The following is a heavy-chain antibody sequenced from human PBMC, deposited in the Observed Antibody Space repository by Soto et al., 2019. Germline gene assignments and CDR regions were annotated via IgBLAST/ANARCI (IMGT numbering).Heavy chain of an antibody. J-gene: IGHJ5*02. CDR2: ISWNSGDV. CDR3: AKAPTVVTHWFDP. V-gene: IGHV3-9*01. Sequence: EVQLVESGGGLVQPDRSLRLSCEATGFMFDDFAMHWVRQAPGKGLEWVSGISWNSGDVAYADSVQGRFTISRDNAKHSVYLHLNSLRPEDTALYYCAKAPTVVTHWFDPWGQGTLVTVSS. D-gene: IGHD3-22*01. CDR1: GFMFDDFA.